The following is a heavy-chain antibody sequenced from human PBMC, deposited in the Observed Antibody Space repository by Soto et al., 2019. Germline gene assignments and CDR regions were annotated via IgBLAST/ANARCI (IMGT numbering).Heavy chain of an antibody. CDR2: ISWNSSSK. V-gene: IGHV3-9*01. D-gene: IGHD3-3*01. Sequence: GGSLRLSCAASGFTFEDFAMHWVRQVPGKGLEWVSGISWNSSSKDYADSVKGRFTLSRDNSKNTLYLQMKSLRIEDTAVYYCAKEDYDFWSGYPGNYFDYWGQGTLVTVSS. CDR1: GFTFEDFA. J-gene: IGHJ4*02. CDR3: AKEDYDFWSGYPGNYFDY.